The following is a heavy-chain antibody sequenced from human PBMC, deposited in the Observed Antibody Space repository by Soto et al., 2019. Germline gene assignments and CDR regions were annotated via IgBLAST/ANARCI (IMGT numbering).Heavy chain of an antibody. J-gene: IGHJ1*01. CDR2: MNPNSGNT. D-gene: IGHD2-21*01. Sequence: ASVKVSCKASGYTFTSYDINWVRQATGQGLEWMGWMNPNSGNTGYAQKFQGRVTMTRNTSISTAYMELSSLRSEDTAVYYCARTPFECGGDCQTFQHWGQGTLVTVSS. V-gene: IGHV1-8*01. CDR1: GYTFTSYD. CDR3: ARTPFECGGDCQTFQH.